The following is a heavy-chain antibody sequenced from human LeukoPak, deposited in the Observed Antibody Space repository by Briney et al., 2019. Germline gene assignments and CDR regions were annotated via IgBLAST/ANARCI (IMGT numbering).Heavy chain of an antibody. CDR3: TKADCRGDCRTSDF. V-gene: IGHV3-9*01. J-gene: IGHJ4*02. Sequence: GGSLRLSCAASGFTFEDYDMHWVRQAPEKGLGWVSGIRWNSDIMGYADSVKGRFTISRDNAKNSLYLQMNSLRGEDTALYYCTKADCRGDCRTSDFWGQGTLVTVSS. CDR2: IRWNSDIM. D-gene: IGHD2-21*02. CDR1: GFTFEDYD.